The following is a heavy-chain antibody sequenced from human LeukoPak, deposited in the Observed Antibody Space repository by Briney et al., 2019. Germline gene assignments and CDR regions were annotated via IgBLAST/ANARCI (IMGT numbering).Heavy chain of an antibody. CDR2: IRGSGGMT. V-gene: IGHV3-23*01. D-gene: IGHD6-6*01. J-gene: IGHJ4*02. CDR1: GFTFSSFA. CDR3: AKDLIEDSSSSFDN. Sequence: PGGSLRLSCAASGFTFSSFAMSWVRQAPGRGLEWVSAIRGSGGMTYYPDSVRGRFAISRDNSKNTLYLQMSILRAEDTAVYYCAKDLIEDSSSSFDNWGQGTLVTVSS.